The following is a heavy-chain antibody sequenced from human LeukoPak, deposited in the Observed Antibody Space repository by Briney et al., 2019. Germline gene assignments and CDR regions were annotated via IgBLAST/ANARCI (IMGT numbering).Heavy chain of an antibody. CDR1: GGSISSYY. Sequence: KSSETQSLTCTVSGGSISSYYWSWIRQPPGKGLEWIGYIYTSGSTNYNPSLKSRVTISVDTSKNQFSLKLSSVTAAETAVYYCARQHHEFGLFDPWGQGTLVTVSS. V-gene: IGHV4-4*09. J-gene: IGHJ5*02. CDR3: ARQHHEFGLFDP. D-gene: IGHD3-16*01. CDR2: IYTSGST.